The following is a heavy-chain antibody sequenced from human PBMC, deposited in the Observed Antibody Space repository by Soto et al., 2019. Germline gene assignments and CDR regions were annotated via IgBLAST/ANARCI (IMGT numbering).Heavy chain of an antibody. CDR2: ISGHNGQT. V-gene: IGHV1-18*01. J-gene: IGHJ6*02. CDR3: ARDGRKQLWVEGRNAMDV. CDR1: AYTFNTYG. D-gene: IGHD5-18*01. Sequence: QVQLVQSGPEVKKPGASVKVSCKASAYTFNTYGISWVRRAPGQGLEWMGWISGHNGQTNYAQKFRGRVTITTDTSTITAYRELRSLRSDDTAIYYCARDGRKQLWVEGRNAMDVWGQGTTVTVSS.